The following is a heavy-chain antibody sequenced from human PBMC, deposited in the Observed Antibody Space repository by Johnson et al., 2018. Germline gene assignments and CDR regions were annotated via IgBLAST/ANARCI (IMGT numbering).Heavy chain of an antibody. V-gene: IGHV4-59*01. J-gene: IGHJ6*02. CDR2: IHYSGST. Sequence: QVQLQESGPGLVKXSETXSLXCTVSGGSMTNYYWSWIRQSPGKGLEWIGYIHYSGSTNYNPSVKSRLTISLDTSNNQFFLNLHPVPPADTALYFCKSDRFSMPRGFLNYDGMDVRGQGTTVTVSS. D-gene: IGHD3-10*01. CDR3: KSDRFSMPRGFLNYDGMDV. CDR1: GGSMTNYY.